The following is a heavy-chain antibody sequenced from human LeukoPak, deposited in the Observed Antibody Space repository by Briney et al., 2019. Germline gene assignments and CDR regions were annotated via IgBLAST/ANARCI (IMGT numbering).Heavy chain of an antibody. V-gene: IGHV4-4*07. Sequence: NPSETLSLTCAVYGGSFSGYYWSWIRQPAGKGLEWIGRIYSSGSTTYNPSLKSRVTMSVDTSKNQFSLKVTSVTAADTAVYYCARDSGTTGEVKFDPWGQGTLVTVSS. CDR2: IYSSGST. CDR1: GGSFSGYY. CDR3: ARDSGTTGEVKFDP. D-gene: IGHD3-10*01. J-gene: IGHJ5*02.